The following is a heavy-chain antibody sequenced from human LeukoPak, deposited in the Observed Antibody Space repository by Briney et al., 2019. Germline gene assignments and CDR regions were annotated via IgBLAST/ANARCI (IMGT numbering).Heavy chain of an antibody. V-gene: IGHV4-59*01. CDR1: GGSFGSYD. Sequence: PSETLSLTCTASGGSFGSYDWSWVRQPPGKGLEWIGYIYYSGSTNYNPSLKSRVTISVDTSKNQFSLKLSSVTAADTAVYYCARAYYYDSSGYSFDYWGQGTLVTVSS. J-gene: IGHJ4*02. CDR3: ARAYYYDSSGYSFDY. D-gene: IGHD3-22*01. CDR2: IYYSGST.